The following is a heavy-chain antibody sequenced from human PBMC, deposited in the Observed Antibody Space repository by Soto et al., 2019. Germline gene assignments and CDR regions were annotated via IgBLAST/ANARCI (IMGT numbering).Heavy chain of an antibody. D-gene: IGHD2-21*01. CDR1: GGSISSSNW. V-gene: IGHV4-4*02. Sequence: QVQLQGSGPGLVKPSGTLSLTCAVSGGSISSSNWWSWVRQPPGKGLEWIGEIYHTGSTTYNPSLTSRVPTSVDQPPSQFPLGLSSVTAADTAVYYCARDSGGGAAYWGQGTLVTVSS. CDR2: IYHTGST. J-gene: IGHJ4*02. CDR3: ARDSGGGAAY.